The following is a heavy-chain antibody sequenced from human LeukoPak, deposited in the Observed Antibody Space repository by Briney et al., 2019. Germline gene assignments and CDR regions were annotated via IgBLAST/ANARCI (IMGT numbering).Heavy chain of an antibody. Sequence: PGGSLRLSCAASGFTFSSYPMSWVRQAPGKGLEWVAAITGSGAYTDYADSVKGRFTISRGNSENTLYLQMHSLRAEDTAVYYCAKRRYDSSGYFDYWGQGTLVTVSS. CDR1: GFTFSSYP. CDR2: ITGSGAYT. CDR3: AKRRYDSSGYFDY. D-gene: IGHD3-22*01. V-gene: IGHV3-23*01. J-gene: IGHJ4*02.